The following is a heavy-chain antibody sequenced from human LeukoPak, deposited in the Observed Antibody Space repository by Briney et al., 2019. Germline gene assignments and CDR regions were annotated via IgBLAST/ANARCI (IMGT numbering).Heavy chain of an antibody. CDR3: SRDDGPFGGVRFDH. CDR2: ISANNGNT. Sequence: ASVKVSCKASGYTFTAYGISWVRQAPGQGLEWMGWISANNGNTNYAQKVQGRVPMTRDTSTSTAYMELRSLRYDDTAVYYCSRDDGPFGGVRFDHWGQGTLVTVSS. D-gene: IGHD3-16*01. CDR1: GYTFTAYG. V-gene: IGHV1-18*01. J-gene: IGHJ4*02.